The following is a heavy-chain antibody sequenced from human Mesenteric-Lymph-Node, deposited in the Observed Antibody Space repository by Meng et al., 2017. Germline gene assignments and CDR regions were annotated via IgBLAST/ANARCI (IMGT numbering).Heavy chain of an antibody. Sequence: ASVKVSCKVSGYTLSEISIHWVRQAPGKGLEWMGGFDPEHGETIYAQKFQGRVTMTEDTSTDTAYMEVSSLRFEDTAVYYCATFQEKPTIFGVLIDYGMDVWGQGTTVTVSS. CDR3: ATFQEKPTIFGVLIDYGMDV. D-gene: IGHD3-3*01. J-gene: IGHJ6*02. CDR1: GYTLSEIS. V-gene: IGHV1-24*01. CDR2: FDPEHGET.